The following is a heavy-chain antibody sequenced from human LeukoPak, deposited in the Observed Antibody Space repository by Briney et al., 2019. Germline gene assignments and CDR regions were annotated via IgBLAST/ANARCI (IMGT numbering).Heavy chain of an antibody. CDR1: GFTFNRYG. V-gene: IGHV3-30*18. D-gene: IGHD3-3*01. CDR3: AKDYRTADLWSGLLDY. CDR2: ISYDGSNT. J-gene: IGHJ4*02. Sequence: GGSLSLSCAASGFTFNRYGMHWVRLAPGKGLERVALISYDGSNTNYADSVKGRLTISRDNSKNTLYLQMNSLRHEDTAMYYCAKDYRTADLWSGLLDYWGQGTLVTVSS.